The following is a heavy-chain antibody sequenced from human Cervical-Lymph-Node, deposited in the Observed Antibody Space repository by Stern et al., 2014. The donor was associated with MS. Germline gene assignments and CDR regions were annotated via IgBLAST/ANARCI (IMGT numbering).Heavy chain of an antibody. CDR1: GFTLSNYN. CDR3: ARDCKLRRAPWCGFDI. Sequence: EVQLVESGGGLVQPGGSLRLSCAASGFTLSNYNMNWVRQAPGKGLERVSYINSNSSAKYYADSVKGRLSISRDNAKNSLNLQMKSLRDEDTAVYYCARDCKLRRAPWCGFDIWGQGTMVTVSS. J-gene: IGHJ3*02. CDR2: INSNSSAK. V-gene: IGHV3-48*02. D-gene: IGHD2-8*02.